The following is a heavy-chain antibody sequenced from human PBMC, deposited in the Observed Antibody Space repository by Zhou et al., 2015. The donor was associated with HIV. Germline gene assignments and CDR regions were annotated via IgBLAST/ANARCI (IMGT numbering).Heavy chain of an antibody. Sequence: QVQLVQSGAEVKKPGSSVKVSCKASGGTFSSYAISWVRQAPGQGLEWMGGIIPIFGTANYAQKFQGRVTITADESTSTAYMELSSLRSEDTAVYYCASTVADTMIVVGNAFDIWGQGTMVTVSS. D-gene: IGHD3-22*01. V-gene: IGHV1-69*01. CDR2: IIPIFGTA. J-gene: IGHJ3*02. CDR3: ASTVADTMIVVGNAFDI. CDR1: GGTFSSYA.